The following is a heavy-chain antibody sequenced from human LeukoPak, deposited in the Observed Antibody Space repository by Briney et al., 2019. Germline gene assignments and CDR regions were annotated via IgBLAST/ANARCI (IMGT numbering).Heavy chain of an antibody. CDR1: GYTFTGYY. CDR2: INPNSGGT. Sequence: ASVKVSCKASGYTFTGYYMHWVRQAPGQGLEWMGWINPNSGGTNYAQKFQGRVTMTRDTSISTAYMELSRLRSDDTAVYYCARDPIPSSGWYLIDYWGQGTLVTVSS. J-gene: IGHJ4*02. CDR3: ARDPIPSSGWYLIDY. V-gene: IGHV1-2*02. D-gene: IGHD6-19*01.